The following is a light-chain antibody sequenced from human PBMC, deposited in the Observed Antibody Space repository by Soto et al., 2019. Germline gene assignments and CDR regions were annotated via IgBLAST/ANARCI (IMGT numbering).Light chain of an antibody. J-gene: IGKJ4*01. V-gene: IGKV1-5*01. CDR3: QQYNSPLT. CDR1: QNIGTW. CDR2: DAS. Sequence: DIPMTQSPSTLSASVGDRVTITCRASQNIGTWLAWYQQKPGKAPKLLIFDASSLESGVPSRFSGSGSGTEFTLTISSLQPDDFASYYCQQYNSPLTFGGGTKVEIK.